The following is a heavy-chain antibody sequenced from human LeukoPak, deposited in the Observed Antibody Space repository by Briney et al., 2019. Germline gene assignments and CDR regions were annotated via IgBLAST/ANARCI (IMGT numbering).Heavy chain of an antibody. Sequence: PSETLSLTCAGYGGSFSGYYWSWIRQPPGKGLEWIGEINHSGSTNYNPSLKSRVTISVDTSKNQFSLKLSSVTAADTAVYYCASRNWFDPWGQGTLVTVSS. V-gene: IGHV4-34*01. J-gene: IGHJ5*02. CDR1: GGSFSGYY. CDR3: ASRNWFDP. CDR2: INHSGST.